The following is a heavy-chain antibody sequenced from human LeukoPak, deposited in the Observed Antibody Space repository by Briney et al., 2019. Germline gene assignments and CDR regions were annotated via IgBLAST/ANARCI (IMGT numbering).Heavy chain of an antibody. Sequence: ASVKVSCKASGYTFTAYYIHWVRQAPGQGLEWMGWINPNSGGTNYAQKFQGRVTLTRDTSITTAYMELSRLRSDDTAVYYCAKARGLYCSSTSSYDCDVWGKGTTVTVSS. V-gene: IGHV1-2*02. CDR2: INPNSGGT. J-gene: IGHJ6*04. CDR3: AKARGLYCSSTSSYDCDV. CDR1: GYTFTAYY. D-gene: IGHD2-2*01.